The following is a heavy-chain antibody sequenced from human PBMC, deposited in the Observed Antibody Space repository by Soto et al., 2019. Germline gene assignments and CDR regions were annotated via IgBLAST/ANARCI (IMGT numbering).Heavy chain of an antibody. Sequence: QVQLVQSGAEVKKPGASVKVSCKASGYTFTSYDINWVRQATGQGLEWMGWKNPNSGNTGYAQKVQGRVTMPRNTSISTAYMELSSLRSEDTPVYYWARTLYGDTGDYWGQGTLVTVSS. J-gene: IGHJ4*02. D-gene: IGHD4-17*01. CDR1: GYTFTSYD. CDR2: KNPNSGNT. V-gene: IGHV1-8*01. CDR3: ARTLYGDTGDY.